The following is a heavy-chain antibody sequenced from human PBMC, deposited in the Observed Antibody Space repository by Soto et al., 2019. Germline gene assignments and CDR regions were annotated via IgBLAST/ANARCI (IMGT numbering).Heavy chain of an antibody. J-gene: IGHJ4*02. CDR1: GFTFSSSW. V-gene: IGHV3-74*01. Sequence: EVQLVESGGGLVQPGGSLRLSCAASGFTFSSSWLHWVRQAPGKGLEWVSRINTDGTSTSYADSLKGRFTISRDNAKNTLYLQMNSLRAEDTAVYYCTRAGSYRSDYWGQGTLVTVSS. CDR3: TRAGSYRSDY. CDR2: INTDGTST. D-gene: IGHD3-10*01.